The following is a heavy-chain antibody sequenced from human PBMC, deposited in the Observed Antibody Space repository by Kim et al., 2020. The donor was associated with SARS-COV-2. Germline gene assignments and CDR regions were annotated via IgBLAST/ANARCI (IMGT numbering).Heavy chain of an antibody. D-gene: IGHD3-10*01. CDR1: GGSISSSSYY. CDR3: ARRNYLGSGTYYPDY. CDR2: IYHSGST. Sequence: SETLSLTCTVSGGSISSSSYYWGWIRQPPGKGLEWIGSIYHSGSTYYNPSLRSRVTISVDTSRNQFSLKLNSVTAADTAIYYCARRNYLGSGTYYPDYWGQGTLVTVSS. J-gene: IGHJ4*02. V-gene: IGHV4-39*01.